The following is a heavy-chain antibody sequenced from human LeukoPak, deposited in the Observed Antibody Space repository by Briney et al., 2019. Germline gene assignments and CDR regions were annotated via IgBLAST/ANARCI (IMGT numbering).Heavy chain of an antibody. D-gene: IGHD3-10*01. CDR2: INPSGGST. Sequence: ASVKVSCKASGYTFTSYYMHWVRQAPGQGLEWMGIINPSGGSTSYAQKFQGRVTMTRDTSTSTVYMELSSLRSEDTAVYYCARRRITMVRGVITHFDYWGQGTLVTVSS. CDR3: ARRRITMVRGVITHFDY. V-gene: IGHV1-46*01. J-gene: IGHJ4*02. CDR1: GYTFTSYY.